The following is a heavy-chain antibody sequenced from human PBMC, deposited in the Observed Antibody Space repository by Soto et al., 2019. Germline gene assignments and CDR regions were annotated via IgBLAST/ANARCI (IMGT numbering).Heavy chain of an antibody. V-gene: IGHV3-53*02. J-gene: IGHJ3*01. Sequence: EVQLVETGGGLVQPGGSLRLSCAASGFTVSSNYMSWVRQAPGKGLEWVSLIYTDGRTFYADSVKGRFTISRDNSKNTLSLQMNSLRAEDTAVYYCARVWTGEGSGYWGQGTMVTVSS. CDR2: IYTDGRT. CDR3: ARVWTGEGSGY. D-gene: IGHD3-10*01. CDR1: GFTVSSNY.